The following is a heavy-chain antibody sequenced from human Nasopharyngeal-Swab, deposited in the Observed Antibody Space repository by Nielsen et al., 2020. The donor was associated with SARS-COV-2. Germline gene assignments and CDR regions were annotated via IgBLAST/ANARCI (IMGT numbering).Heavy chain of an antibody. CDR2: IDWDDDK. CDR3: ARAQTSSWAVRYYYYMDV. D-gene: IGHD6-13*01. V-gene: IGHV2-70*01. J-gene: IGHJ6*03. Sequence: WIRQPPGKALEWLALIDWDDDKYYSTSLRTRLTISKDTPKNQVVLTMTNMDPVDTATYYCARAQTSSWAVRYYYYMDVWGKGTTVTVSS.